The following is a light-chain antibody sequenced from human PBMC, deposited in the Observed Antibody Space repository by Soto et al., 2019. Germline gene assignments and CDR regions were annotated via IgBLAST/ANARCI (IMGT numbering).Light chain of an antibody. CDR2: ATS. V-gene: IGKV3-20*01. CDR1: QSVSTTY. J-gene: IGKJ2*03. CDR3: QQYGNSPPYS. Sequence: EIVLTQSPGSLSLSPGEGATLSCRASQSVSTTYLAWYQLKPGQAPRLVIYATSSRAAGIPDRFRGSGSGTEFTMTISSLEPEDVGVYYCQQYGNSPPYSLGQGNKLQIK.